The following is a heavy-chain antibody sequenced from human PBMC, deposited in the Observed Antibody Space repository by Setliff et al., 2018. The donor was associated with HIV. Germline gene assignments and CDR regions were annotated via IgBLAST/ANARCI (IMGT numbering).Heavy chain of an antibody. CDR1: GFIFTDYW. V-gene: IGHV3-23*01. CDR3: ARAYNVYDYRFDSSGYDY. Sequence: GGSLRLSCAASGFIFTDYWMSWVRQAPGKGLEWVSAISGSGGGTYYADSVKGRFTISRDNSKNTMYLQMNSLRAEDTAIYYCARAYNVYDYRFDSSGYDYWGQGTLVTVSS. J-gene: IGHJ4*02. CDR2: ISGSGGGT. D-gene: IGHD3-22*01.